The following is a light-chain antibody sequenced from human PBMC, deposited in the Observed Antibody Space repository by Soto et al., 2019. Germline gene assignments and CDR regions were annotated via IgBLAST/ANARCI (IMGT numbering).Light chain of an antibody. CDR1: SSDVGGYNY. CDR3: SSYTSSSPWV. CDR2: EVS. J-gene: IGLJ3*02. V-gene: IGLV2-14*01. Sequence: QSALTQPASVSGSPGQSITISCTGTSSDVGGYNYVSWYQQHPGKAPKLMIYEVSNRPSGVSNRFSGSKSGHTASLTISGLQAEDEADYYCSSYTSSSPWVFGGGTKLTVL.